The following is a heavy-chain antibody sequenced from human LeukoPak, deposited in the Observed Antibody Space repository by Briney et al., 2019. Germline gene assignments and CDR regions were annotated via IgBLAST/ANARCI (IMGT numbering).Heavy chain of an antibody. CDR1: GFTFDDYA. Sequence: GRSLRLSCAASGFTFDDYAMHWVRQAPGKGLEWVSGISWNSGSIGYADSVKGRFIISRDNAKNSLYLQMNSLRAEDTALYYCAKDIGLHHDAFDIWGQGTMVTVSS. CDR2: ISWNSGSI. CDR3: AKDIGLHHDAFDI. J-gene: IGHJ3*02. V-gene: IGHV3-9*01. D-gene: IGHD5-24*01.